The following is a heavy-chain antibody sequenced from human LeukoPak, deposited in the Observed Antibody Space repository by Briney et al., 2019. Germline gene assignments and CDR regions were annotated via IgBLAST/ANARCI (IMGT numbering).Heavy chain of an antibody. D-gene: IGHD1-26*01. CDR1: GYTFTGYY. V-gene: IGHV1-2*02. J-gene: IGHJ4*02. CDR2: INPNSGGT. Sequence: ASVKVSCKSSGYTFTGYYMHWVRQAPGQGLEWMGWINPNSGGTNYAQKFQGRVTMTRDTSISTAYMELSRLRSDDTAVYYCARDLRGPWEHLDDWGQGTLVTVSS. CDR3: ARDLRGPWEHLDD.